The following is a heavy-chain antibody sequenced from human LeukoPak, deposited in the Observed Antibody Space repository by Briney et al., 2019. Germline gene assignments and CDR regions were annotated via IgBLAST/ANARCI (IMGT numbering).Heavy chain of an antibody. Sequence: ASVKVSCKASGYTFTSYGISWVRQAPGQGLEWMGWSSAYNGNTNYAQKLQGRVTMTTDTSTSTAYMELRSLRSDDTAVYNCASAAWEWSHKVDYWGQGTLVTVSS. CDR1: GYTFTSYG. J-gene: IGHJ4*02. V-gene: IGHV1-18*01. D-gene: IGHD3-3*01. CDR3: ASAAWEWSHKVDY. CDR2: SSAYNGNT.